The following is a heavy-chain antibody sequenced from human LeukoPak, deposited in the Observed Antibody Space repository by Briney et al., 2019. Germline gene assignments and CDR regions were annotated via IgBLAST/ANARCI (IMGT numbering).Heavy chain of an antibody. J-gene: IGHJ3*02. Sequence: GGSLRLSCAASGFTLDDYAMHWVRQAPGKGLEWVSLISGDGGSTYYADSVKGRFTISRDNSKNSLYLQMNSLRTEDTALYYCAKGKNQLLSDAFDIWGQGTMVTVSS. CDR3: AKGKNQLLSDAFDI. CDR1: GFTLDDYA. D-gene: IGHD2-2*01. CDR2: ISGDGGST. V-gene: IGHV3-43*02.